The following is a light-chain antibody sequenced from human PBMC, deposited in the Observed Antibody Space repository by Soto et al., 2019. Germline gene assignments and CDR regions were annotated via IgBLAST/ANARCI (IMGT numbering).Light chain of an antibody. CDR3: QQRHNWPPLT. V-gene: IGKV3-11*01. Sequence: ELVLTQSPATLSLSPGERATLSGMASQSVGSYLIWYQQKPGQAPRLLIYDASIRATGIPARFTGSGSGTDFNLTISSLDPEDFAVYYCQQRHNWPPLTFGGGTKVEI. CDR2: DAS. CDR1: QSVGSY. J-gene: IGKJ4*01.